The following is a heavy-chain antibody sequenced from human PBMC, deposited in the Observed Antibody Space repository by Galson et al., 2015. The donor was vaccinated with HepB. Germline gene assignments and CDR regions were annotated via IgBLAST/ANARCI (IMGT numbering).Heavy chain of an antibody. D-gene: IGHD2-21*01. Sequence: SLRLSCAASGFTFSSYAMSWVRQAPGKGLEWVAIISYDGSNKYYADSVKGRFTISRDNSKNTLYPQMNSLRNEETAVYYCARAKYQMSLWGYWGQGTLVTVSS. CDR3: ARAKYQMSLWGY. V-gene: IGHV3-30-3*01. CDR1: GFTFSSYA. CDR2: ISYDGSNK. J-gene: IGHJ4*02.